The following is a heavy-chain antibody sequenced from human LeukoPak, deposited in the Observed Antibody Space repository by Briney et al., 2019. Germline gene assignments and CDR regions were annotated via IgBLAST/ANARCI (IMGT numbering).Heavy chain of an antibody. V-gene: IGHV4-61*01. CDR3: ARMVSCTSVCLGDADWFDP. D-gene: IGHD3-10*01. CDR1: GGSVSSGSYY. Sequence: SSETLSLTCTVSGGSVSSGSYYWSWIRQPPGKGLEWIGYIYYSGHTKYNPSLKSRVTISGDTSKNQFSLKLSSVTAADTAVYYCARMVSCTSVCLGDADWFDPWGQGTLVTVSS. CDR2: IYYSGHT. J-gene: IGHJ5*02.